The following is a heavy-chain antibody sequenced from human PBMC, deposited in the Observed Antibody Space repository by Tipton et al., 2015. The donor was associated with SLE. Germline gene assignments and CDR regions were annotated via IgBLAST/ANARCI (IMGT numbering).Heavy chain of an antibody. J-gene: IGHJ6*03. CDR1: GGSIRNYY. CDR2: LYPSGGP. D-gene: IGHD3-10*01. CDR3: AKDRFISSGFPKAYYYYMDV. V-gene: IGHV4-4*07. Sequence: LRLSCTVSGGSIRNYYWSWIRQPAGKGLEWIGRLYPSGGPNYNPSLKSRVTLSLDTSKNHFSLNFSSVTAADTAVYYCAKDRFISSGFPKAYYYYMDVWGKGTTVTISS.